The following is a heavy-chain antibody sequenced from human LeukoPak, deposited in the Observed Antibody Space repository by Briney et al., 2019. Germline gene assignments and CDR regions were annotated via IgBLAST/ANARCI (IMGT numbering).Heavy chain of an antibody. CDR2: ISSNGGST. CDR1: GFTFSSYA. D-gene: IGHD1-1*01. V-gene: IGHV3-64*01. J-gene: IGHJ4*02. CDR3: ARRGTATHYYFDY. Sequence: PGGSLRLSCAASGFTFSSYAIHWVRQAPGKGLEYVSGISSNGGSTFYGNSVKGGFTVSRDNSKNTLYLQMGSLRPEDMAVYYCARRGTATHYYFDYWGQGTLVTVSS.